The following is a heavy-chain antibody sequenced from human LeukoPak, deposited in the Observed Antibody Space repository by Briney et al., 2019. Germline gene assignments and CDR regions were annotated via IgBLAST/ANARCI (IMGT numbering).Heavy chain of an antibody. CDR2: MNPNSGNT. J-gene: IGHJ6*03. Sequence: ASVKVSCKASGYTFTSYDINWVRQATGQGLEWMGWMNPNSGNTGYAQKFQGRVTITRNTSISTAYMELSSLRSEDPAVYYCARGPPPSADYYYMDVWGKGTTVTVSS. D-gene: IGHD2-15*01. CDR3: ARGPPPSADYYYMDV. V-gene: IGHV1-8*03. CDR1: GYTFTSYD.